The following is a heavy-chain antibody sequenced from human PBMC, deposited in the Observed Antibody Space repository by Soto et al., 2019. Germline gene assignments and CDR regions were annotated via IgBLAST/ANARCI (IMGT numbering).Heavy chain of an antibody. CDR2: ISYDGSNK. J-gene: IGHJ4*02. D-gene: IGHD3-10*01. CDR3: ARDSRYYYGSGSYYISYYFDY. CDR1: GFPFSSYA. Sequence: GGSLRLSCAASGFPFSSYAMHWVRQAPGKGLEWVAVISYDGSNKYYADSVKGRFTISRDNSKDTLYLQMNSLRAEDTAVYYCARDSRYYYGSGSYYISYYFDYWGQGTLVTVSS. V-gene: IGHV3-30-3*01.